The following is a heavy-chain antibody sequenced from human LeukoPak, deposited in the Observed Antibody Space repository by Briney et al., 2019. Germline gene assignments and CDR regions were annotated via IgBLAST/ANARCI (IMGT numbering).Heavy chain of an antibody. CDR2: IKSKADGGTT. CDR3: TTSRIVGATAYPPDYYMDV. CDR1: GFTFSHAW. Sequence: GGSLRLSCAVSGFTFSHAWMSWVRQAPGKGLEWVGRIKSKADGGTTDYAAPVKGRFTISRDDSKNTLYLQMNSLKTEDTAVYYCTTSRIVGATAYPPDYYMDVWGKGTTVTVSS. V-gene: IGHV3-15*01. D-gene: IGHD1-26*01. J-gene: IGHJ6*03.